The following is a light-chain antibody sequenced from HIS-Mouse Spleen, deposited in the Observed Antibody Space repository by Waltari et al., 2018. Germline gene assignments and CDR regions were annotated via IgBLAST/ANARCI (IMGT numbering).Light chain of an antibody. J-gene: IGLJ2*01. CDR1: ALPKQY. V-gene: IGLV3-10*01. CDR2: EDS. CDR3: YSTDSSGNHRV. Sequence: SYELTQPPSVSVSPGQPARINCSRHALPKQYASWYQPKSGQAPGLVIYEDSKRPSGIPERFSGSSSGTMATLTISGAQVEDEADYYCYSTDSSGNHRVFGGGTKLTVL.